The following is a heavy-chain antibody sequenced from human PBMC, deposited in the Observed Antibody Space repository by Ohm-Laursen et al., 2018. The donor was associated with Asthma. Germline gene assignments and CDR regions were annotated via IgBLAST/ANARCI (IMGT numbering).Heavy chain of an antibody. D-gene: IGHD1-7*01. CDR2: ISGLDNGAYT. CDR1: GFTFSNYT. Sequence: SLRLSCSASGFTFSNYTMNWVRQAPGKGLEWVSIISGLDNGAYTYYADSVRGRFTISRDNSKSTLFLQMNNLRAEDTAVYYCARMPTHRIVPELNYFDYWGQGTLVTVSS. V-gene: IGHV3-23*01. J-gene: IGHJ4*02. CDR3: ARMPTHRIVPELNYFDY.